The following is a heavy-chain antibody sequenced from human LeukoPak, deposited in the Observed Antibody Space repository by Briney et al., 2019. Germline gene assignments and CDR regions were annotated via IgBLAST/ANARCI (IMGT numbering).Heavy chain of an antibody. D-gene: IGHD6-13*01. CDR2: IDHSGST. CDR3: ARVYYSNSYDYWYFDL. Sequence: SETLSLTCAVYGGSFSGYYWTWIRQPPGKGLEWIGEIDHSGSTNYNPSLKSRITISADTSKNQFSLRLTSVTAADTAVYYCARVYYSNSYDYWYFDLWGRGTLVTVSS. CDR1: GGSFSGYY. J-gene: IGHJ2*01. V-gene: IGHV4-34*01.